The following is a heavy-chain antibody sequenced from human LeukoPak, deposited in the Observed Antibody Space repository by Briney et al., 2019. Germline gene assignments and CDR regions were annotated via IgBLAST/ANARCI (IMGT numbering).Heavy chain of an antibody. CDR1: GFTFNDYW. V-gene: IGHV3-7*01. Sequence: GGSLRLSCAASGFTFNDYWMIWVRQAPGKGLEWVANINQDGSEKYYLDSVKGRFTISRDNAKNSLYLQMNSLRVEDTAVYYCARLGLEVGGPNWFDPWGQGTLVTVSS. D-gene: IGHD1-1*01. CDR3: ARLGLEVGGPNWFDP. CDR2: INQDGSEK. J-gene: IGHJ5*02.